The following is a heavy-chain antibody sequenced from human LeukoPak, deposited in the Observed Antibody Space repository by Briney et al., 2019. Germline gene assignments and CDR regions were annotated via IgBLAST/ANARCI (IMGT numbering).Heavy chain of an antibody. D-gene: IGHD2-8*01. CDR2: FDPEDGET. V-gene: IGHV1-24*01. CDR3: ATDSTSGYCTNGVCLYYAFDI. Sequence: ASVKVSCKVSGYTLTELSMHWVRQAPGKGLEWMGGFDPEDGETIYAQKFQGRVTMTEDTSTDTAYMELSSLRSEDTAVYYCATDSTSGYCTNGVCLYYAFDIWGQGTMVTVSS. J-gene: IGHJ3*02. CDR1: GYTLTELS.